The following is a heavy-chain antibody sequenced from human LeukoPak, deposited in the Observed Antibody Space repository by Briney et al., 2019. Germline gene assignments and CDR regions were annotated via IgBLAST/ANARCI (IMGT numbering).Heavy chain of an antibody. Sequence: PGGSLRLSCAASGFTVSSNYMSWVRQAPGKGLEWVSVIYSGGSTYYADSVKGRFTISRDNAKNSLYLQMNSLRAEDTAVYYCARRGLAAAAIDYWGQGTLVTVSS. CDR3: ARRGLAAAAIDY. D-gene: IGHD6-13*01. V-gene: IGHV3-66*01. J-gene: IGHJ4*02. CDR2: IYSGGST. CDR1: GFTVSSNY.